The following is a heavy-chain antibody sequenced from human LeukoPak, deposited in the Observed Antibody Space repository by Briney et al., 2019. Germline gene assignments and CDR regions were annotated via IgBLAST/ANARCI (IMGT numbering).Heavy chain of an antibody. V-gene: IGHV3-21*01. J-gene: IGHJ4*02. D-gene: IGHD3-10*01. Sequence: PGGSLRLSCAASGFTFSSYSMNWVRQAPGKGLEWVSSISSSSSYIYYADSVKGRFTISRDNAENSLYLQMNSLRAEDTAIYYCAREKRGLSIKVRGLIDSWGQGILVAVSS. CDR3: AREKRGLSIKVRGLIDS. CDR2: ISSSSSYI. CDR1: GFTFSSYS.